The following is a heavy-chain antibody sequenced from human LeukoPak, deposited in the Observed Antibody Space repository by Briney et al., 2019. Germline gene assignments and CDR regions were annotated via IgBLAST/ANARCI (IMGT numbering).Heavy chain of an antibody. CDR1: GYTFTSYY. CDR2: INPSGGST. D-gene: IGHD4-23*01. V-gene: IGHV1-46*01. Sequence: RASVKVSCKASGYTFTSYYMHWVRQAPGQGLEWMGIINPSGGSTSYAQKFQGRVTMTRDTSTSTVYMELSSLRSEDTAVYYCARTLRRGTVVTPNDAFDIWGQGTMVTVSS. J-gene: IGHJ3*02. CDR3: ARTLRRGTVVTPNDAFDI.